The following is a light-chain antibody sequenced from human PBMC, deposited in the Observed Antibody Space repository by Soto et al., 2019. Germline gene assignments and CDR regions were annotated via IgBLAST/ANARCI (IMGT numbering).Light chain of an antibody. CDR3: QQLHGYPIT. Sequence: ILFPQSPSPLSASVGDRGTITCRASQGIDTSLAWYQQKPGKAPKLLIYAPSNFQSGVPSRFSGSGSGTHFTLTISSLQPEDFATYYCQQLHGYPITFGQGTRLEIK. V-gene: IGKV1-9*01. CDR2: APS. J-gene: IGKJ5*01. CDR1: QGIDTS.